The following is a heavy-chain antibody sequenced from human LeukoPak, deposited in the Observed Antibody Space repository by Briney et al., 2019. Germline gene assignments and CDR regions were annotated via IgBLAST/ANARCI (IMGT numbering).Heavy chain of an antibody. Sequence: PSETLSLTCAVYSGSFSAYYWSWIRQPPGKGLEWIGEISHSGSTNYNPSLKSRVTILVDTSKNQFSLKLSSVTAADTAVYYCAREGVGLAIGDYWGQGTLVTVSS. CDR3: AREGVGLAIGDY. CDR2: ISHSGST. J-gene: IGHJ4*02. V-gene: IGHV4-34*01. D-gene: IGHD3-16*01. CDR1: SGSFSAYY.